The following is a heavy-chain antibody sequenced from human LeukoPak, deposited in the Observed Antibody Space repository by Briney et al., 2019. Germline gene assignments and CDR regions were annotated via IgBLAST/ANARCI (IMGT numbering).Heavy chain of an antibody. CDR2: IYHSGST. CDR3: ARLRGSYGGDAFDI. D-gene: IGHD1-26*01. CDR1: GGSISSSNW. Sequence: SGTLSLTCAVSGGSISSSNWWSWVRQPPGKGLEWIGEIYHSGSTNYNPSLKSRVTISVDMSKNQFSLKLSSVTAADTAVFYCARLRGSYGGDAFDIWGQGTMVTVSS. J-gene: IGHJ3*02. V-gene: IGHV4-4*02.